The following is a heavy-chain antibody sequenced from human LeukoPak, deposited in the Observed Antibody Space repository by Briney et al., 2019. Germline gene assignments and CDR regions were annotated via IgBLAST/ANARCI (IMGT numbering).Heavy chain of an antibody. Sequence: GGSLRLSCAASGFTFSSYAMSWVRQAPGKGLEWVSGIGSGGSTYYADSVKGRFTISRDNSKNTLYLQMNSLRAEDTAVYYCAKRDSSGLHYFDCWGQGTLVTVSS. D-gene: IGHD3-22*01. V-gene: IGHV3-23*01. CDR3: AKRDSSGLHYFDC. CDR2: IGSGGST. CDR1: GFTFSSYA. J-gene: IGHJ4*02.